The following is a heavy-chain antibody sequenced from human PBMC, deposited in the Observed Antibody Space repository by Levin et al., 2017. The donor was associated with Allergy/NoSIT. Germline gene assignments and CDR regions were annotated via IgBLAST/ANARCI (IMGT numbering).Heavy chain of an antibody. V-gene: IGHV4-4*02. D-gene: IGHD7-27*01. Sequence: PSETLSLTCTVSGASMDSSNWWSWVRRPPGKGLEWIGEIYHRGGTNYNPSLKSRVTISVDMSKNQFSLRLTSVTAADTAVYYCARPRGPGDWGQGILVTVSS. CDR1: GASMDSSNW. CDR3: ARPRGPGD. J-gene: IGHJ4*02. CDR2: IYHRGGT.